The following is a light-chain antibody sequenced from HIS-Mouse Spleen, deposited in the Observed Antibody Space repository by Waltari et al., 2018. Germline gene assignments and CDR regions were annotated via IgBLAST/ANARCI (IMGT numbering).Light chain of an antibody. CDR2: AAS. CDR3: QQLNSYPIT. V-gene: IGKV1-9*01. Sequence: DIQLTQSPSFLSASVGDRVTITCRASQGISSYLAWYQQKPGKAPKPVIYAASTLQSGVPSRFRGSGSGTEFTLTISSLQPEEFATYYCQQLNSYPITFGQGTRLEIK. CDR1: QGISSY. J-gene: IGKJ5*01.